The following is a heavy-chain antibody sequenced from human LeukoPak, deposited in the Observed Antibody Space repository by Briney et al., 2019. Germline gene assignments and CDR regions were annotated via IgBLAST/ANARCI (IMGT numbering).Heavy chain of an antibody. CDR3: ARGRDRSKAGDH. D-gene: IGHD5-24*01. J-gene: IGHJ4*02. V-gene: IGHV4-34*01. Sequence: SETLSLTCDVSGGSCDDYYCSWIRQPPGKGLEWIGEIHPHGIFYYNSSLMSRVTISIDTSKSQFSLRLTSVTAADTAFYYCARGRDRSKAGDHWGQGSLVTASS. CDR2: IHPHGIF. CDR1: GGSCDDYY.